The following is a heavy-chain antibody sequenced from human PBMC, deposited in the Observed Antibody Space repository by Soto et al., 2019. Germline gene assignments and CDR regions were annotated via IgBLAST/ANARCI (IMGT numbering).Heavy chain of an antibody. V-gene: IGHV1-18*04. D-gene: IGHD3-9*01. Sequence: ASVKVSCKASGYTFTSYGISWVRQAPGQGLEWMGWISAYNGNTSYAQKLQGRVTMTTDTSTSTAYIELRSLRSDDTAVCYCARDQGLRYFDWSNSFNLFYPWGQGTLVTVSS. CDR3: ARDQGLRYFDWSNSFNLFYP. J-gene: IGHJ5*02. CDR2: ISAYNGNT. CDR1: GYTFTSYG.